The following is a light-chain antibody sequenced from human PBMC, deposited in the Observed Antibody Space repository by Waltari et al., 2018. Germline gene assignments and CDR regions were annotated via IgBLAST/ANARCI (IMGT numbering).Light chain of an antibody. CDR2: GNS. CDR3: QSYDSSLSGSV. J-gene: IGLJ2*01. CDR1: GSNIGAGYD. V-gene: IGLV1-40*01. Sequence: QSVLTQPPSVSGAPGQRGTISCTGSGSNIGAGYDVPRYQQLPGTAPKLLIYGNSNRPSGVPDRFSGSKSGTSASLAITGLQAEDEADYYCQSYDSSLSGSVFGGGTKLTVL.